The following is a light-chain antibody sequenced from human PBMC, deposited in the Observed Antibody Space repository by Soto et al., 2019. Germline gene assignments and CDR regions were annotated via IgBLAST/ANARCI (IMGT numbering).Light chain of an antibody. J-gene: IGKJ4*01. CDR3: QQRSNWPPGLT. Sequence: EIVLTQSPATLSLSPGEIATLSCRASPSISTYLAWYQQKPGQAPRLLIYDVSKRAAGVPARFSGSGSGTDFALTISSLEPEDFAVYYCQQRSNWPPGLTFGGGPRWRS. CDR1: PSISTY. CDR2: DVS. V-gene: IGKV3-11*01.